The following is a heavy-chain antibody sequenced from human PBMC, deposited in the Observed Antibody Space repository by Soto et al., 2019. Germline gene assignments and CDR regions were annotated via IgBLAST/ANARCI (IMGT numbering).Heavy chain of an antibody. Sequence: QVQLVESGGGVVQPGRSLRLSCAASGFTFSSYAMHWVRQAPGKGLEWVAVISYDENNKYIAASVKGRFTISRNNSKKALQLQMNSLRAEDTAVYYSARAFYDSSGYGSGVAYWGQGTLVTVSS. D-gene: IGHD3-22*01. CDR1: GFTFSSYA. V-gene: IGHV3-30-3*01. J-gene: IGHJ4*02. CDR3: ARAFYDSSGYGSGVAY. CDR2: ISYDENNK.